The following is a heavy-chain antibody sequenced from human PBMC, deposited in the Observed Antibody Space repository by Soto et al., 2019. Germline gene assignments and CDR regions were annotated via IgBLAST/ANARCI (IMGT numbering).Heavy chain of an antibody. CDR2: FYQGGTT. V-gene: IGHV4-30-2*01. CDR1: GVFVSSCSYY. Sequence: PSETLSLTCTVSGVFVSSCSYYWILIRQPPGKSLEWIVYFYQGGTTFYNPPLKSRVSISVDRSKNQFSLKMNSVTAADTAVYYCGLIFSGGSFNDSWGQGALVTVSS. CDR3: GLIFSGGSFNDS. D-gene: IGHD3-3*01. J-gene: IGHJ5*01.